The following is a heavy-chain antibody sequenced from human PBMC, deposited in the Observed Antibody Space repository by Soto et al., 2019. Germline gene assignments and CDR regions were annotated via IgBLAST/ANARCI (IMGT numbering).Heavy chain of an antibody. J-gene: IGHJ4*02. CDR1: GGTFSTYS. CDR3: ASSSGNNYGVGTNYYFDY. D-gene: IGHD5-18*01. V-gene: IGHV1-69*06. CDR2: IIPIFGTA. Sequence: SVKVSCKTSGGTFSTYSIVWVRQAPGEGLEWMGGIIPIFGTANYAQKFQDRVTITADKSTNTAFMELSSLKSEDTAMYYCASSSGNNYGVGTNYYFDYWGQGTLVTVSS.